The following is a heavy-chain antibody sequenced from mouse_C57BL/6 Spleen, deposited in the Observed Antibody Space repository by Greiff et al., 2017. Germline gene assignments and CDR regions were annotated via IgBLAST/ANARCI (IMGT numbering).Heavy chain of an antibody. J-gene: IGHJ4*01. Sequence: EVQVVESGGGLVKPGGSLKLSCAASGFTFSDYGMHWVRQAPEKGLEWVAYISSGSSTIYYADTVKGRFTISRDNAKNTLFLQMTSLRSEDTAMYYCASPITTVVAYHAMDYWGQGTSVTVSS. CDR1: GFTFSDYG. CDR2: ISSGSSTI. V-gene: IGHV5-17*01. D-gene: IGHD1-1*01. CDR3: ASPITTVVAYHAMDY.